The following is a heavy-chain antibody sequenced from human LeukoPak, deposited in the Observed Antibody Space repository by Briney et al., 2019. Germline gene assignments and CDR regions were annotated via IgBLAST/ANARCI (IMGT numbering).Heavy chain of an antibody. V-gene: IGHV3-30*18. Sequence: PGGSLRLSCAASGFTFSSYGMHWVRQAPGKGLEWVAVISYDGSNKYYADSVKGRFTISRDNSKNTLYLQMNSLRAEDTAVYYCAKDGFDYCGQGTLVTVSS. CDR3: AKDGFDY. CDR2: ISYDGSNK. J-gene: IGHJ4*02. CDR1: GFTFSSYG.